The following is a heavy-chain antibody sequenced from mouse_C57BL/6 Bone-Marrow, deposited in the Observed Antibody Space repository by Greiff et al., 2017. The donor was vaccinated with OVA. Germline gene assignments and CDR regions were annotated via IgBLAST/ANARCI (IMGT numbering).Heavy chain of an antibody. CDR2: ISSGGDYI. CDR3: TRVVDSSGYYAMDY. J-gene: IGHJ4*01. Sequence: EVHLVDSGEGLVKPGGSLKLSCAASGFTFSSYAMSWVRQTPEKRLEWVAYISSGGDYIYYADTVKGRFTISRDNARNTLYLQMSSLKSEDTAMYYCTRVVDSSGYYAMDYWGQGTSVTVSS. CDR1: GFTFSSYA. D-gene: IGHD3-2*02. V-gene: IGHV5-9-1*02.